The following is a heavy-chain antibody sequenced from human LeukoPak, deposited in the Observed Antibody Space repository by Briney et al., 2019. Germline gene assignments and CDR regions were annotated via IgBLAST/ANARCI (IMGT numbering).Heavy chain of an antibody. CDR3: ARGRGELIDY. CDR1: GDSVSSNSAA. V-gene: IGHV6-1*01. CDR2: TYYRSKCYN. D-gene: IGHD1-26*01. Sequence: PSQTLSLTCAISGDSVSSNSAAWNWIRRSPSRGLEWLGRTYYRSKCYNDCAVSVKSRITINPDTSKNQFSLQLNSVTPEDTAVYYCARGRGELIDYWGQGTLVTVSS. J-gene: IGHJ4*02.